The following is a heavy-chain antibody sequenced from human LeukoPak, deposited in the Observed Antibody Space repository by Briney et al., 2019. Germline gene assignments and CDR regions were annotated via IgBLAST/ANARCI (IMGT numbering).Heavy chain of an antibody. CDR2: INHSGST. V-gene: IGHV4-34*01. D-gene: IGHD3-22*01. J-gene: IGHJ3*02. CDR3: ARVRLRIVVTDAFDI. CDR1: GGSFSGYY. Sequence: SETLSLTCAVYGGSFSGYYWSWIRQPPGEGLEWIGEINHSGSTNYNPSLKSRVTISVDTSKNQFSLKLSSVTAADTAVYYCARVRLRIVVTDAFDIWGQGTMVTASS.